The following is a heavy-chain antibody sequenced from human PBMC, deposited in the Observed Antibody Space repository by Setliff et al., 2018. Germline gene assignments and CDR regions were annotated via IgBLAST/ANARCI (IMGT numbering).Heavy chain of an antibody. CDR1: GYTFTSYA. D-gene: IGHD3-3*01. Sequence: ASVKVSCKASGYTFTSYALHWLRQAPGQRLEWMGWINAGNGNTKYSQKFQGRVTITRDTSANTAYMELSSLRLEDSAVYFCARDTYIGDFWSGYYIQGQFDPWGQGTLVTVSS. J-gene: IGHJ5*02. V-gene: IGHV1-3*01. CDR2: INAGNGNT. CDR3: ARDTYIGDFWSGYYIQGQFDP.